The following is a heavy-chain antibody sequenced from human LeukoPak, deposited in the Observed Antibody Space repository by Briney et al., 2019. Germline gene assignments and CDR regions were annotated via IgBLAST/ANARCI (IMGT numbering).Heavy chain of an antibody. V-gene: IGHV4-61*02. D-gene: IGHD2-15*01. CDR1: GGSISSGSYY. CDR3: ARGLGYCSGGSCPRWFDP. J-gene: IGHJ5*02. Sequence: SQTLSLTCTVSGGSISSGSYYWSWIRQPAGKGLEWIGRIYTSGSTNYNPSLKSRVTISVDTSKNQFSLKLSSVTAADTAVYYCARGLGYCSGGSCPRWFDPWGQGTLVTVSP. CDR2: IYTSGST.